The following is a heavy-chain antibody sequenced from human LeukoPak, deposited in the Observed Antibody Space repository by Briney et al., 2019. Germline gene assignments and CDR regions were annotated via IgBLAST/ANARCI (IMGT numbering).Heavy chain of an antibody. J-gene: IGHJ4*02. D-gene: IGHD5-18*01. V-gene: IGHV1-8*01. CDR2: MNPNSGNT. Sequence: GASVKVSCKASGYTFTSYDINWARQATGQGLEWMGWMNPNSGNTGYAQKFQGRVTMTRNTSISTAYMELSSLRSEDTAVYYCARATGRGYSYGRETNYWGQGTLVTVSS. CDR3: ARATGRGYSYGRETNY. CDR1: GYTFTSYD.